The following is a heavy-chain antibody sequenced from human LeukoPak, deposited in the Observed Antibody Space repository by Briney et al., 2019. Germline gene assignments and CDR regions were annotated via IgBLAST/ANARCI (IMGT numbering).Heavy chain of an antibody. D-gene: IGHD6-13*01. CDR1: GGSISSYY. Sequence: SETLSLTCTVSGGSISSYYWSWIRQPPGNRLEWIGYIDYTGNTKYNPSLKSRVTISVDTSKNQFFLKLSSVTAADTAVYYCARAAAGREGDWFDPWGQGTLVTVSS. J-gene: IGHJ5*02. CDR3: ARAAAGREGDWFDP. V-gene: IGHV4-59*01. CDR2: IDYTGNT.